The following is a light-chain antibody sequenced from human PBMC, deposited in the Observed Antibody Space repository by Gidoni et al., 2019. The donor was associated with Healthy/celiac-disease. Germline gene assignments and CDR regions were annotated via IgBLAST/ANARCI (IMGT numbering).Light chain of an antibody. CDR1: QSISSY. V-gene: IGKV1-39*01. CDR3: QQSYSTPQT. Sequence: DIQMTQSPSSLSASVADRVTITCRASQSISSYLNWYQQKPGKAPKLLIYAASSLQSGVPSRFRGSGSGTDFTLTISSLQPEDFATYYCQQSYSTPQTFGQGTKVEIK. J-gene: IGKJ1*01. CDR2: AAS.